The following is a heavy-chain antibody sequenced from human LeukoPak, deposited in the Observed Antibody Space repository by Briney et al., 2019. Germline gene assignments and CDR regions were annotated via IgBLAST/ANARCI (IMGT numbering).Heavy chain of an antibody. V-gene: IGHV3-23*01. CDR2: VSGSGGST. CDR1: GFTFSSYA. CDR3: AKVLLRSNYYFDQ. D-gene: IGHD5-24*01. J-gene: IGHJ4*02. Sequence: GGSLRLSCAVSGFTFSSYAMSWVRQAPGKGLEWVSVVSGSGGSTYYADSVKGRFTISRDNSKNTLFLQMNSLRAEDTAVYYCAKVLLRSNYYFDQWGQGTLVTVSS.